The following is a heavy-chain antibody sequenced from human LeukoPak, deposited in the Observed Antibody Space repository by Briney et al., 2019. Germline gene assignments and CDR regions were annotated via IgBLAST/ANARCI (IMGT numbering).Heavy chain of an antibody. CDR2: IYPGDSDT. D-gene: IGHD2-21*02. Sequence: GESLKISCMGSGYSFISYWIGWVRQMPGKGLEWMGIIYPGDSDTRYSPSFQGQVTISADMSINTAYLQWSSLKASDTAIYYCARFDCGGDCYSGDYWGQGTLVTVSS. CDR3: ARFDCGGDCYSGDY. J-gene: IGHJ4*02. V-gene: IGHV5-51*01. CDR1: GYSFISYW.